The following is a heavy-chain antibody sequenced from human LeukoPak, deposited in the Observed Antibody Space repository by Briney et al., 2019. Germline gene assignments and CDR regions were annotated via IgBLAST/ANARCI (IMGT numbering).Heavy chain of an antibody. CDR2: INHSGST. D-gene: IGHD2-2*01. CDR1: GGSFSGYY. CDR3: ARRRTVVVPAAMLSYTFLDY. Sequence: SETLSLTCAVYGGSFSGYYWSWIRQPPGKGLEWIGEINHSGSTNYNPSLKSRVTMSVDTSKNQFSLKLSSVTAADTAVYYCARRRTVVVPAAMLSYTFLDYWGQGTLVTVSS. V-gene: IGHV4-34*01. J-gene: IGHJ4*02.